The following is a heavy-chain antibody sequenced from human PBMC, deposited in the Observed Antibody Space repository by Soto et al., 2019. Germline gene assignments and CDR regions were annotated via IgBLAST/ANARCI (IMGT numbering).Heavy chain of an antibody. J-gene: IGHJ4*02. Sequence: EVQLVESGGDLVQPGGSLRLPCAASGFTFSTYWMTWVRQPPGKGLEWVASINQDGSERYYVDSVRGRFTISRDNAKNSLYLQMNSLRAEDTAVYYCVCGGNFFVYWGQGTLVTVSP. CDR3: VCGGNFFVY. CDR1: GFTFSTYW. V-gene: IGHV3-7*01. D-gene: IGHD3-16*01. CDR2: INQDGSER.